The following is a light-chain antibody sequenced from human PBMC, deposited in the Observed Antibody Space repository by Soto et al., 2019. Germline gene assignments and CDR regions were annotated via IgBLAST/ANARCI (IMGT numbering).Light chain of an antibody. CDR1: QTVRNNY. J-gene: IGKJ4*01. CDR2: DAS. V-gene: IGKV3-20*01. Sequence: EIVMTQSPATLSVSAVEGATLSCRASQTVRNNYLAWYQQKPGQAPRLLIYDASSRATGIPDRFSGGGSGTDFTLTISRLEPEDFAVYYCQQFSSYPLTFGGGTKVDI. CDR3: QQFSSYPLT.